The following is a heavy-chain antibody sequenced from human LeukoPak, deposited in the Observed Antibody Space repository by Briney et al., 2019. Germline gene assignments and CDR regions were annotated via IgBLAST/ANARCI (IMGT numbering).Heavy chain of an antibody. D-gene: IGHD3-22*01. J-gene: IGHJ3*02. CDR2: IYSGGST. CDR3: AKGFYDNSASGVFDI. V-gene: IGHV3-53*01. Sequence: GGSLRLSCAASGFTVSSTYMSWVRQAPGKGLEWVSVIYSGGSTYYADSVKGRFTISRDNSKNTLYLQMNSLRAEDTAVYYCAKGFYDNSASGVFDIWGQGTMVTVSS. CDR1: GFTVSSTY.